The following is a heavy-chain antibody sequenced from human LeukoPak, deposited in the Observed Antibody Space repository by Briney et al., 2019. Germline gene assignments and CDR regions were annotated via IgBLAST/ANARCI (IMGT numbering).Heavy chain of an antibody. V-gene: IGHV3-23*01. Sequence: PGGSLRLSCAASGFTFSSYGMSWVRQAPGKGLEWVSAISGSGGSTYYADSVKGRFTISRDNSKNTLYLQMNSLRAEDTAVYYCAKLPTYYDILTNFDYWGQGTLVTVSS. D-gene: IGHD3-9*01. CDR1: GFTFSSYG. J-gene: IGHJ4*02. CDR3: AKLPTYYDILTNFDY. CDR2: ISGSGGST.